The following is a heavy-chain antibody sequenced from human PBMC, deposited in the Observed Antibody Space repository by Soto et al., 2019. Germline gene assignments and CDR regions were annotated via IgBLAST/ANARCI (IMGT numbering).Heavy chain of an antibody. D-gene: IGHD6-25*01. J-gene: IGHJ3*02. Sequence: SETLSLTCAVSGGSISTSRYFWGWIRQPPGKGLEWIGSIYYSGSTYYNPSLRTRVTISVDRSKNQFSLKVNSVTPEDTAVYYCARQWSNSGWIGYDIWGQGTMVTVSS. CDR1: GGSISTSRYF. CDR2: IYYSGST. CDR3: ARQWSNSGWIGYDI. V-gene: IGHV4-39*01.